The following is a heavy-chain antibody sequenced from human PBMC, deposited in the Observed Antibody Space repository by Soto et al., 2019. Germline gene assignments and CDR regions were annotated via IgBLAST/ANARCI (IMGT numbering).Heavy chain of an antibody. CDR3: ATNYGGNSGGEY. Sequence: QVQLVQSGAEVKRPGSSVKVSCKASGGTFRSFVVNWVRQAPGHGLEWMGGIIPMYGAPNYAQKLQGRMTITADESTSTAYMELNSLRSEDTAVYYCATNYGGNSGGEYWGQGTLVTVSS. J-gene: IGHJ4*02. CDR1: GGTFRSFV. V-gene: IGHV1-69*12. D-gene: IGHD4-17*01. CDR2: IIPMYGAP.